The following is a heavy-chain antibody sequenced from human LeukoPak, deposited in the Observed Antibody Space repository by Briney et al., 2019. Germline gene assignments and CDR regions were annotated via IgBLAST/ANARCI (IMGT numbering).Heavy chain of an antibody. CDR2: IKQDGSEK. CDR3: ARVWDGDYYYYYYYMDV. V-gene: IGHV3-7*01. Sequence: PGGSLRLSCAASGFTFSSYWMSWVRQAPGKGLEWVANIKQDGSEKYYVDSVKGRFTISRDNAENSLYLQMNSLRAEDTAVYYCARVWDGDYYYYYYYMDVWGKGTTVTVSS. D-gene: IGHD4-17*01. J-gene: IGHJ6*03. CDR1: GFTFSSYW.